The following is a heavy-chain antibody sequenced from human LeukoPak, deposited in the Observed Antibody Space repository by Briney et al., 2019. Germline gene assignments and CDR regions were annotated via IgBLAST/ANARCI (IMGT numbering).Heavy chain of an antibody. CDR2: SRNKAKSYTT. Sequence: GGSLSLSCAVSGFTFSDHFLDWVRQAPGKGLEWVGRSRNKAKSYTTEYGASGKGRFTISRDDSKSTLYLQMNSLKAEDTAVYYCARVGSVAGSDYLDYWGQGTLVTVSS. V-gene: IGHV3-72*01. CDR3: ARVGSVAGSDYLDY. J-gene: IGHJ4*02. CDR1: GFTFSDHF. D-gene: IGHD6-19*01.